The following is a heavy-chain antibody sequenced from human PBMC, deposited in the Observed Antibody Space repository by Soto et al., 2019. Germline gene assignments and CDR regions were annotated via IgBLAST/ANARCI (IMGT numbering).Heavy chain of an antibody. V-gene: IGHV3-11*01. D-gene: IGHD3-3*01. CDR1: GFTFSDYY. J-gene: IGHJ4*02. CDR2: ISSSGSTI. Sequence: GGSLRLSCAASGFTFSDYYMSWIRQAPGKGLEWVSYISSSGSTIYYADSVKGRFTISRDNAKNSLYLQMNSLRAEDTAVYYCASILVLRFLEWLSNFDYWGQGTLVTVSS. CDR3: ASILVLRFLEWLSNFDY.